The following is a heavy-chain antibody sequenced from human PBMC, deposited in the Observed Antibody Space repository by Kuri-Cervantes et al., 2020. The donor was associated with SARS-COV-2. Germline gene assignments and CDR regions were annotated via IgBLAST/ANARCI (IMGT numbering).Heavy chain of an antibody. CDR1: GYTFTSYG. V-gene: IGHV1-18*01. Sequence: ASVKVSCKASGYTFTSYGISWVRQAPGQGLEWMGWISAYNGNTNYAQKFQGRVTITADESTSTAYMELSSLRSEDTAVYYCASTSFVDIVATSEYYYYYYYMDVWGKGTTVTVSS. J-gene: IGHJ6*03. CDR3: ASTSFVDIVATSEYYYYYYYMDV. CDR2: ISAYNGNT. D-gene: IGHD5-12*01.